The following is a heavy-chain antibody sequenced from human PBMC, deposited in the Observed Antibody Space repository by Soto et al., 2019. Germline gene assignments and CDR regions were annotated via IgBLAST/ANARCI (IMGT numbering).Heavy chain of an antibody. CDR1: GFTFSSYA. CDR2: ISGSGGST. D-gene: IGHD2-2*01. CDR3: AKSPAAIPYGMDV. V-gene: IGHV3-23*01. Sequence: EVQLLESGGGLVQPGGSLRLSCAASGFTFSSYAMSWVRQAPGKGLEWVSAISGSGGSTYYADSVKGRFTISRDNSKNTLYLQMSSLRAEDTAVYYCAKSPAAIPYGMDVWGQGTTVTVSS. J-gene: IGHJ6*02.